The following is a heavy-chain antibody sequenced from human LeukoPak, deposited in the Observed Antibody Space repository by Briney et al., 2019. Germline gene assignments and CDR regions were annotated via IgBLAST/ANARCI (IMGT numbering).Heavy chain of an antibody. D-gene: IGHD6-13*01. J-gene: IGHJ6*02. CDR1: GFTFSDYG. Sequence: PGRSLRLSCAASGFTFSDYGMHWVRQAPGKGLEWVTVISYDGSNKYYADSVKGRFIISRDNSKNSLSLQMNILTAEDTATYYCAKGVVSGTLYYYGMDVWGQGTTVIVSS. V-gene: IGHV3-30*18. CDR3: AKGVVSGTLYYYGMDV. CDR2: ISYDGSNK.